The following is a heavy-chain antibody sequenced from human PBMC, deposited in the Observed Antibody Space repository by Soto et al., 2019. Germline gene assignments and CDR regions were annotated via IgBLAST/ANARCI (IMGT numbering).Heavy chain of an antibody. CDR2: IIPIFGTA. J-gene: IGHJ6*02. CDR1: GGTFSSYA. Sequence: QVQLVQSGAEVKKPGSSVKVSCMASGGTFSSYAISWVRQAPGQGLEWMGGIIPIFGTANYAQKFQGRVTITADKSTSTAYMELSSLRSEDTAVYYCARARTTHPNYYYYYGMDVWGQGTTVTVSS. D-gene: IGHD1-1*01. V-gene: IGHV1-69*06. CDR3: ARARTTHPNYYYYYGMDV.